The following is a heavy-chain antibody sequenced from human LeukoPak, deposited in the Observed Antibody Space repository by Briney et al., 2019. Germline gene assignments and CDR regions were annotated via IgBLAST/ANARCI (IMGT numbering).Heavy chain of an antibody. CDR2: IHYTGNT. J-gene: IGHJ4*02. Sequence: SETLSLTCTVSGDSISTYYWSWIRQPPGKGLEWIAYIHYTGNTKYNPSLKSRVSISVDTSKNQFSLNLRSVTAADTAVYYCARQGGGYSGHGFDYWGQGTLVTVSS. V-gene: IGHV4-59*08. CDR1: GDSISTYY. CDR3: ARQGGGYSGHGFDY. D-gene: IGHD5-12*01.